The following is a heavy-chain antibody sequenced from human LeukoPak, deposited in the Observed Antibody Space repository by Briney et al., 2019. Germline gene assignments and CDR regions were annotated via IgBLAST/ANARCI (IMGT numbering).Heavy chain of an antibody. V-gene: IGHV4-34*01. Sequence: SETLSLTCAVYGGSFSGYYWSWIRQPPGKGLEWIGEINHSGSTNYNPSLKSRVTISVDTSKNQFSLKLSSVTAADTAVYYCARGKDFWCGYSLHKYYYYGMDVWGQGTTVTVSS. J-gene: IGHJ6*02. D-gene: IGHD3-3*01. CDR2: INHSGST. CDR1: GGSFSGYY. CDR3: ARGKDFWCGYSLHKYYYYGMDV.